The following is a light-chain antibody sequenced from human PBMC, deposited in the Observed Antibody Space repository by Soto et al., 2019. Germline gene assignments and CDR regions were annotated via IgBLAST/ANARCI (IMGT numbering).Light chain of an antibody. CDR2: DAS. J-gene: IGKJ2*01. V-gene: IGKV3-11*01. Sequence: EIVLTQSPATLSLSPGERATLSCRASQSVSSYLAWYQQKPGQAPRLLIYDASNRATGIPARFSGSVSGTDFTLPSRSQEPEDFAVYYCQQRRNWSYTFGQGTKLE. CDR1: QSVSSY. CDR3: QQRRNWSYT.